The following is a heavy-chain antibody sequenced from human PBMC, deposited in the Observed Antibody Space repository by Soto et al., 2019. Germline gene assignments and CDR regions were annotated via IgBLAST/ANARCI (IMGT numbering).Heavy chain of an antibody. J-gene: IGHJ6*02. CDR2: LSYDGTYK. CDR3: AKDQAKYGSGYFYGMDV. V-gene: IGHV3-30*18. Sequence: GGSLRLSCAASGFTFSIFGMHWVRQAPGKGLEWVAVLSYDGTYKYYADSVKGHFTISRDNSKNTLFLQMNSLRPEDTAVYYCAKDQAKYGSGYFYGMDVWGQGTAVTVSS. D-gene: IGHD3-10*01. CDR1: GFTFSIFG.